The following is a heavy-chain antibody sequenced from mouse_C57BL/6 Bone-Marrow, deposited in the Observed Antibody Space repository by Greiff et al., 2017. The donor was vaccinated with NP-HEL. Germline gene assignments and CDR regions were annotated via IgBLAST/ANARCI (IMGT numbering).Heavy chain of an antibody. CDR1: GYTFTDYY. D-gene: IGHD1-1*01. CDR3: ARRYYYGSRDY. J-gene: IGHJ2*01. CDR2: INPYNGGT. Sequence: VQLQQSGPVLVKPGASVKMSCKASGYTFTDYYMNWVKQSHGKSLEWIGVINPYNGGTSYNQKFKGKATLTVDKSSSTAYMELNSLTSEDSAVYYCARRYYYGSRDYWGQGTTLTVSS. V-gene: IGHV1-19*01.